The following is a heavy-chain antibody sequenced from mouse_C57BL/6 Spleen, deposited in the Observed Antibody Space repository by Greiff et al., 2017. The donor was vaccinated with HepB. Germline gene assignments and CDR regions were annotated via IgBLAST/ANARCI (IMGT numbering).Heavy chain of an antibody. CDR2: IDPSDSYT. J-gene: IGHJ2*01. Sequence: VQLQQPGAELVKPGASVKLSCKASGYTFTSYWMQWVKQRPGQGLEWIGEIDPSDSYTNYNQKFKGKATLTVDTSSSTAYMQLSSLTSEDSAVYYGARALYGSSLGYWGQGTTLTVSS. V-gene: IGHV1-50*01. CDR1: GYTFTSYW. CDR3: ARALYGSSLGY. D-gene: IGHD1-1*01.